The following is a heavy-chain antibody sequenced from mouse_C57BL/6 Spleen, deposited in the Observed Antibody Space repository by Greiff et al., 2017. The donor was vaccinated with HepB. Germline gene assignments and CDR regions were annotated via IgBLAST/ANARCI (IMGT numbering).Heavy chain of an antibody. V-gene: IGHV1-15*01. J-gene: IGHJ2*01. CDR2: IDPETGGT. CDR1: GYTFTDYE. D-gene: IGHD1-1*01. Sequence: QVHVKQSGAELVRPGASVTLSCKASGYTFTDYEMHWVKQTPVHGLEWIGAIDPETGGTAYNQKFKGKAILTADKSSSTAYMELRSLTSEDSAVYYCTKGYYYGSSYPPLGYWGQGTTLTVSS. CDR3: TKGYYYGSSYPPLGY.